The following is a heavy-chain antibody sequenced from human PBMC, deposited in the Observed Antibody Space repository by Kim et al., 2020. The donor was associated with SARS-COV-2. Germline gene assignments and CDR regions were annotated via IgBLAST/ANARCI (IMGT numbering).Heavy chain of an antibody. CDR2: IHYSGTT. Sequence: SETLSLTCTVSGDSISSGGYYWNWIRQHTEKGLEWIGYIHYSGTTSYNPSLESRLTILVDTSNNQFSLSLSSVTAADAAVYYCAEEGVAGGYKLGWFDPWGQGTQVTVAA. CDR1: GDSISSGGYY. V-gene: IGHV4-31*03. D-gene: IGHD5-12*01. J-gene: IGHJ5*01. CDR3: AEEGVAGGYKLGWFDP.